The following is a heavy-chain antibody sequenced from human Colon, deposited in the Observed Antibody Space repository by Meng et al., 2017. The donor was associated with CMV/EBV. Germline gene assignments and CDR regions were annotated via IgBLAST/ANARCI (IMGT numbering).Heavy chain of an antibody. J-gene: IGHJ4*02. Sequence: GESLKISCAASGFTLSAYEMTWVRQATGKGLEFISFIDFGGNVAYYAASVKGRFTISRDNAKNTLYLQMNSLRAEDTAVYYCARGGYCSSTSCYKGIDYWGQGTLVTVSS. CDR2: IDFGGNVA. CDR3: ARGGYCSSTSCYKGIDY. V-gene: IGHV3-48*03. D-gene: IGHD2-2*02. CDR1: GFTLSAYE.